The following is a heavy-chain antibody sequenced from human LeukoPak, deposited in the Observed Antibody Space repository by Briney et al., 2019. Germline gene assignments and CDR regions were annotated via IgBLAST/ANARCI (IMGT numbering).Heavy chain of an antibody. V-gene: IGHV1-24*01. CDR2: FDPEDGET. D-gene: IGHD1-26*01. CDR1: GYTLTELS. CDR3: ATAVPSLGYYYGMDV. Sequence: ASVKVSCKVSGYTLTELSMHWVRQAPGKGLEWMGGFDPEDGETIYSQKFQGRVTMTEDTATDTAYMELSSLRSEDTAVYYCATAVPSLGYYYGMDVWGQGTTVTVSS. J-gene: IGHJ6*02.